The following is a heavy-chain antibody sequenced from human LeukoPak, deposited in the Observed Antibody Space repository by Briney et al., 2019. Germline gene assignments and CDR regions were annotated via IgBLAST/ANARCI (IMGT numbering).Heavy chain of an antibody. CDR1: GGSISSYY. J-gene: IGHJ5*02. V-gene: IGHV4-59*01. CDR3: ARVPAVTGWFDP. CDR2: IYYSGST. Sequence: SETLSLTCTVSGGSISSYYWSWIRQPPGKGLEWIGYIYYSGSTKYNPSLKSRVTMSVDTSKNQLSLNLNSVTAADTAVYYCARVPAVTGWFDPWGQGTLVTVSS. D-gene: IGHD4-17*01.